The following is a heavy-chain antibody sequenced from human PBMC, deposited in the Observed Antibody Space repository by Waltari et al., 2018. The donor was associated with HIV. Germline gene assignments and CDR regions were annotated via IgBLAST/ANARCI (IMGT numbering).Heavy chain of an antibody. CDR2: RKEDGRG. Sequence: EVQLVESGGGLVQPGGSLRLSCVVSGLTFRNSWMNWGREAPGEGVGWVAKRKEDGRGMYVDAVKGRFTVSRDNSKNSLYLQMNSLRAEDTAMYFCATWAQGGIENYWGQGALVTVSS. CDR3: ATWAQGGIENY. J-gene: IGHJ4*02. CDR1: GLTFRNSW. V-gene: IGHV3-7*01. D-gene: IGHD3-16*01.